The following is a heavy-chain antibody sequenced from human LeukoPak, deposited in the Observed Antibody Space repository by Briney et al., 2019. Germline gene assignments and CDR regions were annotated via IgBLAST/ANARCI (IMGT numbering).Heavy chain of an antibody. V-gene: IGHV4-4*02. J-gene: IGHJ5*02. CDR2: IYHSGRT. CDR1: GGSISSPNW. D-gene: IGHD1-26*01. CDR3: ARVGHNWFDP. Sequence: SETLSLTCAGSGGSISSPNWWTWVRQPPGKGLEWIGEIYHSGRTNSNPSLESRVIMSVDKSKNQFSLKLTSVTAADTAVYYCARVGHNWFDPWGQGTLVTVSS.